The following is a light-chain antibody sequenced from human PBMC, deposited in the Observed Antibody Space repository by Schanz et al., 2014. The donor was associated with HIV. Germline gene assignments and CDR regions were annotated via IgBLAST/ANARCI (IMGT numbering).Light chain of an antibody. CDR2: EVS. V-gene: IGLV2-14*02. Sequence: QSALTQPASVSGSPGQSITISCTGTRSDVGSYNLVSWYQQHPGKAPKLMIYEVSKRPSGVSNRFSGSKSGNTASLTVSGLQADDEADYYCSSSAGNNKLLFGGGTKLTVL. CDR3: SSSAGNNKLL. CDR1: RSDVGSYNL. J-gene: IGLJ2*01.